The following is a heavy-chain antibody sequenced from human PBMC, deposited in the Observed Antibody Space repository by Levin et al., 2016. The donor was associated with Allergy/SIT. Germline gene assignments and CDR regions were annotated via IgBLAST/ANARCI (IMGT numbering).Heavy chain of an antibody. J-gene: IGHJ4*02. CDR3: TRPAADDILTGYYRY. V-gene: IGHV3-73*01. CDR2: IRSKANSYAT. Sequence: VRQMPGKGLEWVGRIRSKANSYATAYAASVKGRFTISRDDSKNTAYLQMNSLKTEDTAVYYCTRPAADDILTGYYRYWGQGTLVTVSS. D-gene: IGHD3-9*01.